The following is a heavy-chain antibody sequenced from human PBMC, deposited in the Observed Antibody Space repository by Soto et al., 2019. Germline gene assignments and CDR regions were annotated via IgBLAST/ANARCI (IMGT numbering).Heavy chain of an antibody. CDR2: ISSSSSTI. CDR1: GFTFSSYS. Sequence: LRLSCAASGFTFSSYSMNWVRQAPGKGLEWVSYISSSSSTIYYADSVKGRFTISRDNAKNTLYLQMNSLRAEDTAVYYCARPYYYDSSGYYPNWFDPWGQGTLVTGS. CDR3: ARPYYYDSSGYYPNWFDP. D-gene: IGHD3-22*01. V-gene: IGHV3-48*01. J-gene: IGHJ5*02.